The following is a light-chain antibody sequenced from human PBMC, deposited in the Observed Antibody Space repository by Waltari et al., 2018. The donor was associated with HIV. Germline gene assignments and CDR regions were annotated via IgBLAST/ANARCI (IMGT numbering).Light chain of an antibody. CDR3: VGWDSRLRGYV. J-gene: IGLJ1*01. CDR2: KDT. V-gene: IGLV1-47*01. Sequence: QPVLTQPPSASGTPGQRVTISCSGSRPNLENDNVSWYQQFPGAAPKLLSYKDTQRPSGVPDRFTGSKSGTSASLAIGGLRSEDEADYYCVGWDSRLRGYVFGTGTKVTVL. CDR1: RPNLENDN.